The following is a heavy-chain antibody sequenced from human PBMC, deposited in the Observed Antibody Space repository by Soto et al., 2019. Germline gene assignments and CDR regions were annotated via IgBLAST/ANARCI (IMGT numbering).Heavy chain of an antibody. D-gene: IGHD3-3*01. CDR1: GGSICSGGYY. V-gene: IGHV4-31*03. Sequence: SETLSLTCTVSGGSICSGGYYWSWIRQHPGKGLEWIGYIYYSGSTYYNPSLKSRVTISVDTSKNQFSLKLSSVTAADTAVYYCARVPPYFWSGYSSGYYFDYWGQGTLVTVSS. CDR2: IYYSGST. CDR3: ARVPPYFWSGYSSGYYFDY. J-gene: IGHJ4*02.